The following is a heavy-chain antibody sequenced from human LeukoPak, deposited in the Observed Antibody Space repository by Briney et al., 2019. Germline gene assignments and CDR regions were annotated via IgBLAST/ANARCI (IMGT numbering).Heavy chain of an antibody. V-gene: IGHV3-74*01. CDR3: AKGATTARG. CDR1: GFTFSSYW. J-gene: IGHJ4*02. Sequence: GGSLRLSCAASGFTFSSYWMHWVRQAPGKGLLWVSRINGDGTITAYADSVKGRFTISRDNAKNSLYLQMNSLRAEDTAVYYCAKGATTARGWGQGTLVTVSS. D-gene: IGHD1-26*01. CDR2: INGDGTIT.